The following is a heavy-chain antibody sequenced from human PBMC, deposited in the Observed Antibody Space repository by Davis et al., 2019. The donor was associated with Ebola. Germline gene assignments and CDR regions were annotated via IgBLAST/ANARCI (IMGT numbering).Heavy chain of an antibody. V-gene: IGHV3-7*03. J-gene: IGHJ4*02. CDR1: GFTFSGSA. CDR3: ARGLYYYDSSGYGC. CDR2: IKQDGSEK. Sequence: GESLKISCAASGFTFSGSAMHWVRQAPGKGLEWVANIKQDGSEKYYVDSVKGRFTISRDNAKNSLYLQMNSLRAEDTAVYYCARGLYYYDSSGYGCWGQGTLVTVSS. D-gene: IGHD3-22*01.